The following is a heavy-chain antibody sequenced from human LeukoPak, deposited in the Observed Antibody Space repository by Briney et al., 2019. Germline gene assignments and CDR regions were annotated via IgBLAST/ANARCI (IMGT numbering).Heavy chain of an antibody. CDR2: INPNSGGT. Sequence: ASVTVSCKASGYTFTGYYMHWVRQAPGQGLEWMGWINPNSGGTNYAQKFQGRVTMTRDTSISTAYMELSRLRSDDTAVYYCARSTYSSSWYWFDPWGQGTLVTVSS. CDR1: GYTFTGYY. V-gene: IGHV1-2*02. D-gene: IGHD6-13*01. CDR3: ARSTYSSSWYWFDP. J-gene: IGHJ5*02.